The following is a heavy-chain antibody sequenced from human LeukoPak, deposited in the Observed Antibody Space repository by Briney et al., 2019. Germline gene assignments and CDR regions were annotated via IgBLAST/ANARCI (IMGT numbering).Heavy chain of an antibody. CDR1: GGTFSSYA. J-gene: IGHJ6*04. V-gene: IGHV1-69*06. Sequence: ASVKVSCKASGGTFSSYAISWVRQASGQGLEWMGGIIPIFGTANYAQKFQGRVTITADKSTSTAYMELSSLRSEDTAVYYCAAPVLTGYYYYGMDVWGKGTTATVSS. D-gene: IGHD3-9*01. CDR2: IIPIFGTA. CDR3: AAPVLTGYYYYGMDV.